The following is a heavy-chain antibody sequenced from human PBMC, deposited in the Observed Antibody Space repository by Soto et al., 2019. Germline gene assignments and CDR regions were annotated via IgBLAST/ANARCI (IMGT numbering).Heavy chain of an antibody. Sequence: ESGGGLVQPGGSLRLSCAVSSFDFGGHAMTWVRQAPGKGLEWVSGIRGSGNTIYYADPVKGLFTISKDNSKNTLYLEMNSVEGGDTAIYYCAKRFYPDSDGYYSGRYYVDFWGQGGLVSVYS. CDR2: IRGSGNTI. D-gene: IGHD3-22*01. J-gene: IGHJ4*02. CDR1: SFDFGGHA. CDR3: AKRFYPDSDGYYSGRYYVDF. V-gene: IGHV3-23*01.